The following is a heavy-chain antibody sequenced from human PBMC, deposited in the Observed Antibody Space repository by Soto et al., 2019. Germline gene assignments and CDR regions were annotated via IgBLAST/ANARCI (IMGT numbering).Heavy chain of an antibody. D-gene: IGHD6-25*01. CDR1: GFSLTTSGVS. Sequence: QITLKESGPTLVKPTQTLTLTCTFSGFSLTTSGVSVGWIRQPPGKALEWLASMYWNDDKRYSPSLKSRLTLTKDNSKKKVVLTMTNMDPVDTATYYCAYRVGSRGSFDYWGQGTLVTVSS. CDR2: MYWNDDK. V-gene: IGHV2-5*01. J-gene: IGHJ4*02. CDR3: AYRVGSRGSFDY.